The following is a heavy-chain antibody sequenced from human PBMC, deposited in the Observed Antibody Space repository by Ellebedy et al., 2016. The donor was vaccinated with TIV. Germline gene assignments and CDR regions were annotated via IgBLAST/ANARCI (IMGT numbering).Heavy chain of an antibody. J-gene: IGHJ4*02. CDR3: ARGGPYYDSGGYIYYFDY. D-gene: IGHD3-22*01. CDR1: GFTFSAYS. Sequence: GGSLRLSXVASGFTFSAYSMNWVRQAPGRGLEWVSFISSVDNDIYYADSVKGRFTISRDNAKNSLYLQMNSLRAEDTAVYYCARGGPYYDSGGYIYYFDYWGQGSLVTVSS. V-gene: IGHV3-21*01. CDR2: ISSVDNDI.